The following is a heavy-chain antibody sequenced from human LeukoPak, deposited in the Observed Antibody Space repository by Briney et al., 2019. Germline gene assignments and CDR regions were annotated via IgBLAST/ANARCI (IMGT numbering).Heavy chain of an antibody. CDR1: GGSISSGGHS. J-gene: IGHJ4*02. CDR2: IYHSGST. CDR3: AQLNCSGGSCYFDY. V-gene: IGHV4-30-2*01. Sequence: PSETLSLTRTVSGGSISSGGHSWSWIRQPPGKGLEWIGYIYHSGSTYYNPSLKSRVTISVDRSKNQFSLKLSSVTAADTAVYYCAQLNCSGGSCYFDYWGQGTLVTVSS. D-gene: IGHD2-15*01.